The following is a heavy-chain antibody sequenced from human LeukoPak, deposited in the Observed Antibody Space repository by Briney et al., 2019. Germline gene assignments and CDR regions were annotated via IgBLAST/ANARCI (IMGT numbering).Heavy chain of an antibody. CDR1: GGSISSSSYY. V-gene: IGHV4-39*01. D-gene: IGHD1-7*01. Sequence: SETLSLTCTVSGGSISSSSYYWGWIRQPPGTGLEWIGSIYYSGSTYYNPSLKSRVTISVDTSKNQFSLKLSSVTAADTAVYYCARLSKSWNYWGHFDYWGQGTLVTVSS. J-gene: IGHJ4*02. CDR3: ARLSKSWNYWGHFDY. CDR2: IYYSGST.